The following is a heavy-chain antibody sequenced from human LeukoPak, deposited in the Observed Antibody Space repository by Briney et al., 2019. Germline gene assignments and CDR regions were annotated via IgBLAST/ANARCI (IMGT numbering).Heavy chain of an antibody. CDR2: ISGSGGST. J-gene: IGHJ4*02. Sequence: GGSLRLFCAASGFTFSSYAMSWVRQAPGKGLEWVSAISGSGGSTYYADSVKGRFTISRDNSKNTLYLQMNSLRAEDTALYYCAIREMYSSGWCLGYWGQGTLVTVSS. CDR3: AIREMYSSGWCLGY. CDR1: GFTFSSYA. V-gene: IGHV3-23*01. D-gene: IGHD6-19*01.